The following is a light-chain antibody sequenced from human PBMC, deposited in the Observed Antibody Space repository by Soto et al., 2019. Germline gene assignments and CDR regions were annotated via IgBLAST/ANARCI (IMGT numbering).Light chain of an antibody. CDR3: LQDYGDSWT. J-gene: IGKJ1*01. CDR1: RDVGSD. V-gene: IGKV1-6*01. Sequence: TQMTQSPLSLSASVGEKIIITCRASRDVGSDVSWYQQKPGQAPKLVIYAASNLYTGVPSRFSEXRPGTESTPQISSLQPEDFASYYCLQDYGDSWTFGQGTKVDTK. CDR2: AAS.